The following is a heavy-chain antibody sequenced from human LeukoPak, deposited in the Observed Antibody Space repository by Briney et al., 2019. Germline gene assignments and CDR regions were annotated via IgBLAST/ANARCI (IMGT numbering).Heavy chain of an antibody. Sequence: SQTLSLTCAISEDSVSSNSAAWNWIRQSPSRGLEWLGRTYYRSKWYNDYEVSVKSRITIKPDTSKNQFSLQLNSVTPEDTAVYYCARQYSSGWSYYYGLDVWGQGTTVTVSS. D-gene: IGHD6-19*01. V-gene: IGHV6-1*01. J-gene: IGHJ6*02. CDR1: EDSVSSNSAA. CDR2: TYYRSKWYN. CDR3: ARQYSSGWSYYYGLDV.